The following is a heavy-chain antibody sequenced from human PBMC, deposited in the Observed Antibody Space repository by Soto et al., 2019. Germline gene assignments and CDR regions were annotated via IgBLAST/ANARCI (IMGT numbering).Heavy chain of an antibody. Sequence: ASVKVSCKVSGYTLTELSMHWVRQAPGKGLEWMGGFDPEDGETIYAQKKQGRVTMTEDTSTDTAYMELSSLRSEDTAVYYCATDPLLLSAFEIWGQGTMVTVS. D-gene: IGHD2-21*01. V-gene: IGHV1-24*01. CDR3: ATDPLLLSAFEI. CDR2: FDPEDGET. J-gene: IGHJ3*02. CDR1: GYTLTELS.